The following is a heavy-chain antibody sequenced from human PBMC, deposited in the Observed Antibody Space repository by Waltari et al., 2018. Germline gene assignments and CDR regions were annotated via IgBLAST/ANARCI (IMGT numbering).Heavy chain of an antibody. CDR1: GGSFSGYY. J-gene: IGHJ6*03. CDR2: INHSGST. CDR3: ARPITSSSRAYYYYYMDV. D-gene: IGHD6-6*01. V-gene: IGHV4-34*01. Sequence: QVQLQQLGAGLVKPSETMSLTCAVYGGSFSGYYWRWIRQPPGKGLEWIGEINHSGSTNYNPSLKSRVTISVDTSKNQFSLKLSSVTAADTAVYYCARPITSSSRAYYYYYMDVWGKGTTVTISS.